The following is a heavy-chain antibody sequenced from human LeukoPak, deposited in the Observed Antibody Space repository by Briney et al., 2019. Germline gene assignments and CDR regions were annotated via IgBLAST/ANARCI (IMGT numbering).Heavy chain of an antibody. CDR2: ISAYNGNT. CDR3: ARVDGFPYYFDY. V-gene: IGHV1-18*01. J-gene: IGHJ4*02. Sequence: GASVKVSCKASGYSFARYGISWLRQAPGQGLEWMGWISAYNGNTNYAQKLQGRVTMTTDTSTSTAYMELRSLRSDDTAVYYCARVDGFPYYFDYWGQGTLVTVSS. CDR1: GYSFARYG.